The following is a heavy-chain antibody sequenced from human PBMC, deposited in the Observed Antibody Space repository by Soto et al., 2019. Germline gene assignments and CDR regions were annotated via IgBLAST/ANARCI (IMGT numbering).Heavy chain of an antibody. Sequence: QVHLQQSGPGLVKPSETLSLSCTISGASISNYYWSWIRQVPGKGMEWIGYVNDGWGAAYNPSLQGRVAVSLDTSRSLLSPKLTSVPATDTAVYSCVRQGFGALHGLVDVCGQGTTVTVSS. D-gene: IGHD3-10*01. J-gene: IGHJ6*02. V-gene: IGHV4-59*08. CDR2: VNDGWGA. CDR1: GASISNYY. CDR3: VRQGFGALHGLVDV.